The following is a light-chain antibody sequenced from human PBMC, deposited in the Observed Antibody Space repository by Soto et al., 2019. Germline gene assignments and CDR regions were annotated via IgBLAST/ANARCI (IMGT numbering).Light chain of an antibody. CDR1: QSVSSSY. CDR3: QQYGSSPRT. V-gene: IGKV3-20*01. Sequence: EIVLTQSPGPMSLSPGERATLSCRASQSVSSSYLAWYQQKPGQAPRLLIYDASSRATGIPDRFSGSGSGTDFTLTISRLEPEDFAMYYCQQYGSSPRTFGQGTKVEIK. CDR2: DAS. J-gene: IGKJ1*01.